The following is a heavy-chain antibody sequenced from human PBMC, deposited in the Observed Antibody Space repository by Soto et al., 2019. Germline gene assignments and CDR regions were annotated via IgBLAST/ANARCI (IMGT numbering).Heavy chain of an antibody. Sequence: QVQLVQSGAEVKKPGASVTVSCKASGYTFTTYGISWVRQAPGQGLEWMGWISAYNGNTNYVQKIQGRVTMTTDTSTSTAYMELWSLRSDDTAVYYCARQQWLYYYYGMDVWGQGTTVTVSS. CDR1: GYTFTTYG. J-gene: IGHJ6*02. V-gene: IGHV1-18*01. CDR3: ARQQWLYYYYGMDV. CDR2: ISAYNGNT. D-gene: IGHD6-19*01.